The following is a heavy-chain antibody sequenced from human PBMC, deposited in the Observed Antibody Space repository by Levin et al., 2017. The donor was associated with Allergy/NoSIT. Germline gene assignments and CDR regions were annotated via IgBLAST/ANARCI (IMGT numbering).Heavy chain of an antibody. CDR1: GFTFSNYA. J-gene: IGHJ6*02. D-gene: IGHD3-9*01. CDR2: ISVSGRRT. V-gene: IGHV3-23*01. Sequence: GESLKISCAASGFTFSNYAMSWVRQAPGKGLEWVSSISVSGRRTYYADSVKGRFTISRDDSKNTLYLQMNSLRAEDTAVYYCAKEGTYYDILTGYYPYYGMDVWGQGTTVTVSS. CDR3: AKEGTYYDILTGYYPYYGMDV.